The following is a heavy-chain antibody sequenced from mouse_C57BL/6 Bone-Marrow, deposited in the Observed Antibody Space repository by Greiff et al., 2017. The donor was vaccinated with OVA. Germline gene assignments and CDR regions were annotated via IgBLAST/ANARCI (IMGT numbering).Heavy chain of an antibody. CDR1: GYTFTDYY. CDR2: INPNNGGT. Sequence: EVKLQQSGPELVKPGASVKISCKASGYTFTDYYMNWVKQSHGKSLEWIGDINPNNGGTSYNQKFKGKATLTVDKSSSTAYMELRSLTSEDSAVYYCARPMDYYGSSYWYFDGWGTGTAVTGSS. CDR3: ARPMDYYGSSYWYFDG. V-gene: IGHV1-26*01. J-gene: IGHJ1*03. D-gene: IGHD1-1*01.